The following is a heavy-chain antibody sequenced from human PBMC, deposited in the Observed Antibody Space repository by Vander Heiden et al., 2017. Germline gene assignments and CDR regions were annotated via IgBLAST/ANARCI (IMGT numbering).Heavy chain of an antibody. J-gene: IGHJ6*02. Sequence: QVQLVQSGAEVKKPGASVKVSCKASGYSFTSYDINWVRQATGQGLEWMGWMNPNSGNTGYAQKFQGRVTMTRNTSISTAYMELSSLRSEDTAVYYCARFGYSYGYDGMDVWGQGTTVTVSS. CDR2: MNPNSGNT. CDR3: ARFGYSYGYDGMDV. V-gene: IGHV1-8*01. D-gene: IGHD5-18*01. CDR1: GYSFTSYD.